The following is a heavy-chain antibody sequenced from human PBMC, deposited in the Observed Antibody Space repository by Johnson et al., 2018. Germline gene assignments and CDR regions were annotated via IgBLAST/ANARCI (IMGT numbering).Heavy chain of an antibody. V-gene: IGHV5-51*01. D-gene: IGHD3-16*01. CDR2: IYPADSDT. CDR3: ARQGLRREFDS. Sequence: VQLVQSGAELKKPGESXKISCQGSGYSFITYWIGWVRQMPGKGLEWMGIIYPADSDTRYSPSFQGQVTISADKSISTAYLQWSSLKASDTAMYYCARQGLRREFDSWGQGTLVTVSS. J-gene: IGHJ4*02. CDR1: GYSFITYW.